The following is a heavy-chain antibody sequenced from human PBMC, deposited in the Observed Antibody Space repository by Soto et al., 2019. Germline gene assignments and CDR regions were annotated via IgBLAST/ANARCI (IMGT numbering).Heavy chain of an antibody. V-gene: IGHV1-3*01. CDR2: INAGNGNT. Sequence: ASVKLSCKASGYTFTSYAMHWVRQAPGQRLEWMGWINAGNGNTKYSQKFQGRVTITRDTSASTAYMELSSLRSEDTAVYYCARSIVAVTALDYWGQGTLVTVSS. CDR3: ARSIVAVTALDY. J-gene: IGHJ4*02. CDR1: GYTFTSYA. D-gene: IGHD2-21*02.